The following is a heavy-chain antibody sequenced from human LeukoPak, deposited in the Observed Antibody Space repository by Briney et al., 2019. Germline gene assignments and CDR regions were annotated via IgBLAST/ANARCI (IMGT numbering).Heavy chain of an antibody. Sequence: SETLSLTCTVSGGSISSSSYSWGWIRQPPGKGLEWIGSIYYSGSTYYNPSLKSRVTISVDTSKNQFSLKLSSVTAADTAVYYCARRGTRARGNTIFAWFDPWGQGTLVTVSS. CDR1: GGSISSSSYS. V-gene: IGHV4-39*01. CDR3: ARRGTRARGNTIFAWFDP. J-gene: IGHJ5*02. CDR2: IYYSGST. D-gene: IGHD3-3*01.